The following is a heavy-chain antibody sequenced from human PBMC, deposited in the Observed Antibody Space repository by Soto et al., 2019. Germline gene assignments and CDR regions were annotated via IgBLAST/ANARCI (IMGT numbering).Heavy chain of an antibody. J-gene: IGHJ4*02. CDR1: GFTFSSYA. D-gene: IGHD3-3*01. V-gene: IGHV3-23*01. CDR3: AKVRSTKIFDVVSLFDY. Sequence: GGSLRLSCAASGFTFSSYAMSWVRQAPGKGLECVSTISGSGGTTYYADSVKGRFAISRDNSKNTLYLQMNSLRAEDTAVYYCAKVRSTKIFDVVSLFDYWGQGTLVTVSS. CDR2: ISGSGGTT.